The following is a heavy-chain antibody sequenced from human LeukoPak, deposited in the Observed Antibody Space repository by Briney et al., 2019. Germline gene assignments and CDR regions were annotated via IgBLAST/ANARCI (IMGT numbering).Heavy chain of an antibody. CDR3: TREMYCSGGSCYGDAFDI. Sequence: PGGSLRLSCAASGFTLSSYDMSWVRQAPGRGLEWVSVIYSGGSTYYADSVKGRFSISRDKSKNTLYLQMDSLRAEDTALYYCTREMYCSGGSCYGDAFDIWGQGTMVTVSS. D-gene: IGHD2-15*01. CDR1: GFTLSSYD. J-gene: IGHJ3*02. CDR2: IYSGGST. V-gene: IGHV3-66*01.